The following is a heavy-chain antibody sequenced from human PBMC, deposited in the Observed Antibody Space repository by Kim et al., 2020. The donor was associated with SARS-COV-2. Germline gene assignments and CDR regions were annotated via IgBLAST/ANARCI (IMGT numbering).Heavy chain of an antibody. CDR2: INPNSGGT. D-gene: IGHD3-10*01. CDR1: GYTFTGYY. CDR3: AREGYGSGRLPDY. J-gene: IGHJ4*02. Sequence: ASVKVSCKASGYTFTGYYMHWVRQAPGQGLEWMGWINPNSGGTNYAEKFQGRVTMTRDTSISTAYMELSRLRSDDTAVYYCAREGYGSGRLPDYWGQGTLVTVSS. V-gene: IGHV1-2*02.